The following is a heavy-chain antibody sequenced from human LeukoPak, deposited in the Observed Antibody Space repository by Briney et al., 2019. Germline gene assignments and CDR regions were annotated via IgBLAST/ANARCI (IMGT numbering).Heavy chain of an antibody. D-gene: IGHD4-17*01. CDR1: GGSISSSSYY. Sequence: PSETLSLTCTVSGGSISSSSYYWGWIRQPPGKGLEWIGSIYYSVSTYYNPSLKSRVTISVDTSKNQFSLKLSSVTAADTAVYYCARVPTVTFFDYWGQGTLVTVSS. CDR2: IYYSVST. CDR3: ARVPTVTFFDY. J-gene: IGHJ4*02. V-gene: IGHV4-39*07.